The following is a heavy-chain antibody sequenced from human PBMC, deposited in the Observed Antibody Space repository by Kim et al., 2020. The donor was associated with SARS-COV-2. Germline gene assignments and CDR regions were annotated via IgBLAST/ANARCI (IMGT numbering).Heavy chain of an antibody. CDR2: INHTGST. D-gene: IGHD3-10*01. V-gene: IGHV4-34*01. CDR1: GGSFSVYY. Sequence: SETLSLTCAVYGGSFSVYYWSWIRQPPGKGLEWFGEINHTGSTNYNPSLKSRVPISVDTSKNQFSLNLSSVTAADTAVYYWPRARGCRRGLFFGSGRYFDYWGQGTLVTVAS. J-gene: IGHJ4*02. CDR3: PRARGCRRGLFFGSGRYFDY.